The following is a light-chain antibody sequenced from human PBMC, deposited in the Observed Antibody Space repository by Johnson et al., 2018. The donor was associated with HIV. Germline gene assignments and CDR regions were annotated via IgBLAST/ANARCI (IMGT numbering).Light chain of an antibody. CDR2: ENN. V-gene: IGLV1-51*02. CDR1: SSNIGNNY. J-gene: IGLJ1*01. CDR3: GTWDSSLSGGVF. Sequence: QSVLTQPPSVSAAPGQRVTISCSGSSSNIGNNYVSWYQKLPGIAPKLLIYENNKRPSGIPERFSGYKSGTKDTLGIPGPQTGDGDDYQCGTWDSSLSGGVFFGTGTKV.